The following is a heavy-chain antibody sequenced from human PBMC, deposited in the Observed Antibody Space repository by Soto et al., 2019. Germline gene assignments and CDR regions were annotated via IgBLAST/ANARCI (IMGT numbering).Heavy chain of an antibody. V-gene: IGHV3-7*01. CDR1: GFTFSSYW. D-gene: IGHD3-10*01. CDR2: IKQDGSEK. CDR3: ARDRVTMVRGVIPYYYYGMDV. Sequence: GGSLRLSCAASGFTFSSYWMSWVRQAPGKGLEWVANIKQDGSEKYYVDSVKGRFTISRDNAKNSLYLKMNSLRAEDTAVYYYARDRVTMVRGVIPYYYYGMDVWGQGTTVPVSS. J-gene: IGHJ6*02.